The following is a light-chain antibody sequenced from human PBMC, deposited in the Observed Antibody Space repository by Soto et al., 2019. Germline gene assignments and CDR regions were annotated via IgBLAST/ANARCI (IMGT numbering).Light chain of an antibody. Sequence: QSVLTQPASVSGSPGQSITISCTGTSSDVGGYNYVSWYQQHPGKAPKFLIYEVSNRPSGVSNRFSGSKSGNTASLTISGLQAEDEADYYCSSYTSTHTWVFGGGTQLTVL. V-gene: IGLV2-14*01. J-gene: IGLJ3*02. CDR2: EVS. CDR1: SSDVGGYNY. CDR3: SSYTSTHTWV.